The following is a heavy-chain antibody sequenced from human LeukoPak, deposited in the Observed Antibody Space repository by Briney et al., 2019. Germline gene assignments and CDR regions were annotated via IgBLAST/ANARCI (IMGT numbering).Heavy chain of an antibody. CDR3: TRTIIRYFDWLSGPAAFDI. Sequence: PGRSLRLSCTASGFTFGDYAMSWVGQAPGKGLEWVGFIRRKAYGGTTEYAASVKGRFTISRGDSTSVAYLQMNSLKPDDTAVYYCTRTIIRYFDWLSGPAAFDIWGQGTMVTVSS. CDR2: IRRKAYGGTT. D-gene: IGHD3-9*01. V-gene: IGHV3-49*04. J-gene: IGHJ3*02. CDR1: GFTFGDYA.